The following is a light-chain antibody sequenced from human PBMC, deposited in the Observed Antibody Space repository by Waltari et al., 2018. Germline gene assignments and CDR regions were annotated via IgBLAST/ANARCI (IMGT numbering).Light chain of an antibody. CDR3: VQAIAYPFT. Sequence: DIVMTQTPLSLPITPGEPASISCRSSQSLLHSNGNTYLHWYLQKPGQSPQLLIYGGSNRASGVPDRFSGSGSGTDFTLKISKVGAEDVGVYYCVQAIAYPFTFGPGTKLDIK. J-gene: IGKJ3*01. V-gene: IGKV2-40*01. CDR1: QSLLHSNGNTY. CDR2: GGS.